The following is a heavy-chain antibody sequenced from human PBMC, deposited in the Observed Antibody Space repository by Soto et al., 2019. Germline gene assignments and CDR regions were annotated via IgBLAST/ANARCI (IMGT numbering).Heavy chain of an antibody. J-gene: IGHJ4*02. CDR2: IYPADSDT. V-gene: IGHV5-51*01. CDR1: GYSFSNYW. CDR3: ARSWNDSGTYGAFDY. D-gene: IGHD4-4*01. Sequence: PGESLKISCKISGYSFSNYWLAWVRQMPGKGLELMGLIYPADSDTRYSTSFQGQVTISADKSITTAYLHWSNLKASDTAMYYCARSWNDSGTYGAFDYCGQRTRVTVSS.